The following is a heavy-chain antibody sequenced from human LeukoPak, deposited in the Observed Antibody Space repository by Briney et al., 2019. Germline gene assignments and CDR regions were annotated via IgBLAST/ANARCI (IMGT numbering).Heavy chain of an antibody. V-gene: IGHV3-21*01. J-gene: IGHJ4*02. D-gene: IGHD2-15*01. CDR2: ISSSSSYI. CDR3: ARDTPDIVVVVAATHSYFDY. Sequence: KAGGSLRLSCAASGFTFSSYWMNWARQAPGKGLEWVSSISSSSSYIYYADSVKGRFTISRDNAKNSLYLQMNSLRAEDTAVYYCARDTPDIVVVVAATHSYFDYWGQGTLVTVSS. CDR1: GFTFSSYW.